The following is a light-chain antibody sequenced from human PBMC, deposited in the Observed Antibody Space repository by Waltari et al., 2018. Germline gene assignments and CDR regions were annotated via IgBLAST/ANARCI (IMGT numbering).Light chain of an antibody. CDR1: QSVSSY. CDR3: QQRSNWPLST. CDR2: DAS. J-gene: IGKJ2*01. Sequence: EIVLTQSPATLSLSPGERVTLSCRASQSVSSYLAWYQQKPGQAPRLLIYDASNRATGIPARFSGSGSGTDFTLTISSLEPEDFAVYYCQQRSNWPLSTFGQGTKLEIK. V-gene: IGKV3-11*01.